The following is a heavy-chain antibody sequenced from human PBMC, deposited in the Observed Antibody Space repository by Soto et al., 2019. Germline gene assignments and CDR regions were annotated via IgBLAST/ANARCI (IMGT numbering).Heavy chain of an antibody. CDR3: ARGGHVVVVTAALDY. Sequence: QVQLVQSGAEVKRPGSSVKVSCKASGDTFNFYSINWVRQAPGQGLEWMGTVNPSGGHTTYAQHFLGRVTMTRDTSTSTLYMELTSLRSEDTAVYYCARGGHVVVVTAALDYWGQGTLVTVSS. J-gene: IGHJ4*02. V-gene: IGHV1-46*02. CDR2: VNPSGGHT. CDR1: GDTFNFYS. D-gene: IGHD2-21*02.